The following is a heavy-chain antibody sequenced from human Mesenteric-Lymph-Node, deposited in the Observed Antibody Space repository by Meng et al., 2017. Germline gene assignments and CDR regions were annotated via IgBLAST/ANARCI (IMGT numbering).Heavy chain of an antibody. CDR3: ARGRGYGDYGSLY. CDR1: GGSFRGYY. V-gene: IGHV4-34*01. Sequence: QVPATQWGAGLLKPSETPSLTWHVEGGSFRGYYWSWIRQPQGKGLEGIGEINHSGSTNYNPSLKSRVTISVDTSKNQFSLKLSSVTAADTAVYYCARGRGYGDYGSLYWGQGTLVTVSS. D-gene: IGHD4-17*01. J-gene: IGHJ4*02. CDR2: INHSGST.